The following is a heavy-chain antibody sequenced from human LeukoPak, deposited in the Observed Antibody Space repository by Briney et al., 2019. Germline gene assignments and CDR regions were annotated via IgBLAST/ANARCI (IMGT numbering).Heavy chain of an antibody. D-gene: IGHD1-26*01. CDR3: ARDSVGATYFDY. V-gene: IGHV1-46*01. CDR2: INPSGGST. J-gene: IGHJ4*02. Sequence: ASVKVSCKASGYTFTSYYMLWVRQAPGQGLEWMGIINPSGGSTSYAQKFQGRVTMTRDTSTSTVYMELSSLRSEDTAVYYCARDSVGATYFDYWGQGTLVTVSS. CDR1: GYTFTSYY.